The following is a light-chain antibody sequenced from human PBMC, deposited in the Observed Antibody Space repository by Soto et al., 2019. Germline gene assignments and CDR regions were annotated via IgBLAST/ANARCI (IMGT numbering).Light chain of an antibody. J-gene: IGLJ2*01. CDR1: SSDVGYYNS. Sequence: QSALTQPASVSGSPGQSITISCTGTSSDVGYYNSVSWYQRHPGKVPKLIIYDVSSRPSGVSNRFSGFKSGNTASLTISGLQAEDEADYYCSSYPSSETHVLFGGGNKLTVL. V-gene: IGLV2-14*03. CDR2: DVS. CDR3: SSYPSSETHVL.